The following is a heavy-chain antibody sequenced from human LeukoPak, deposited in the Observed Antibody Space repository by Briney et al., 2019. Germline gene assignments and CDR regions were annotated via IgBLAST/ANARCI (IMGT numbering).Heavy chain of an antibody. CDR3: ARGPHDYYDSSGSFDY. Sequence: SQTLSLTCAVSSGSFSIGGYCWGWLRQPRGRGLEWIGYIYYTGSSHNNPSLKSRVTISVDKSKSQFSLKLRSVPAADTAVYYCARGPHDYYDSSGSFDYWGQGTLVTVSS. V-gene: IGHV4-30-4*07. D-gene: IGHD3-22*01. CDR1: SGSFSIGGYC. J-gene: IGHJ4*02. CDR2: IYYTGSS.